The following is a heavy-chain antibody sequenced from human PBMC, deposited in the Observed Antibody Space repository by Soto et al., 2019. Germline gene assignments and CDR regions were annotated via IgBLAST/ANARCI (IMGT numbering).Heavy chain of an antibody. D-gene: IGHD5-12*01. CDR1: GYSFTSYG. CDR3: ARDLGGFPDY. CDR2: ISAYNGNR. Sequence: QVQLVQSGAEGKKPGASVKVSCKASGYSFTSYGISWVRQAPGQGLARMGWISAYNGNRKDAQKFQGRVTVTTDTSTSTAYMELRSLRSDDTAVYYCARDLGGFPDYWGQGTLVTVSS. J-gene: IGHJ4*02. V-gene: IGHV1-18*01.